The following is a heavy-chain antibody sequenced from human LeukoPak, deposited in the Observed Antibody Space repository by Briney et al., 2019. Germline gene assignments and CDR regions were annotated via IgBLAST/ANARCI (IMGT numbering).Heavy chain of an antibody. CDR1: GFTFSSYA. CDR2: ISYDGSNK. J-gene: IGHJ3*02. V-gene: IGHV3-30*14. CDR3: VRGDPDAFDI. Sequence: PGGSLRLSCAASGFTFSSYAMHWVRQAPGKGLEWVAVISYDGSNKYYADSVKGRFTISRDNSKNTLYLQMNSLRAEDTAVYYCVRGDPDAFDIWGQGTMVTVSS.